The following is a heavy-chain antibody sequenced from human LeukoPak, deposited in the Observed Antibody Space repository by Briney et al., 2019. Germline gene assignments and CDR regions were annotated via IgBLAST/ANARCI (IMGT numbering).Heavy chain of an antibody. V-gene: IGHV3-74*01. Sequence: PGGSLRLSCAASGFTFSIYWMHWLRQVPGKGLVWVSRINSDGSSTSYADSVKGRFTISRDNAKNTLYVQMNSLRAEDTAVYYCSTGSGHAFDIWGRGTMVTVSS. CDR2: INSDGSST. CDR3: STGSGHAFDI. CDR1: GFTFSIYW. J-gene: IGHJ3*02. D-gene: IGHD3-10*01.